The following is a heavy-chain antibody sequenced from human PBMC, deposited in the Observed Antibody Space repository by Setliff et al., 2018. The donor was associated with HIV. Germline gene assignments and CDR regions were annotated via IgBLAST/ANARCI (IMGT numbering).Heavy chain of an antibody. CDR3: ASLDGSESPYIYYYYMDV. CDR2: INYRGNT. CDR1: GGSISTSRYY. V-gene: IGHV4-39*01. D-gene: IGHD3-10*01. Sequence: SETLSLTCTVSGGSISTSRYYWGWIRQPPGKGLEWIGSINYRGNTYYNPSLKSRAAISVDPSPNQIYLKLSSVTAADTAVYYCASLDGSESPYIYYYYMDVWGKGTAVTVSS. J-gene: IGHJ6*03.